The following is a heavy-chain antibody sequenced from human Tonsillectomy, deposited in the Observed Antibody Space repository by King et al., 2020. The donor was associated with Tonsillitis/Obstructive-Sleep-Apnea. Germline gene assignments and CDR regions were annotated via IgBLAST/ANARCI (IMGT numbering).Heavy chain of an antibody. CDR3: ARGSYDSDAFDI. CDR1: GFSLSTGGVS. Sequence: TLKESGPTLVKPTQNLTLTCTFSGFSLSTGGVSVGWIRQPPGKALEWLALIYWDDDKSYSPSLKSRLTSTKDTSKNQVVLTMTNMDTVDTATYYCARGSYDSDAFDIWGQGTMVTVSS. V-gene: IGHV2-5*02. D-gene: IGHD3-10*01. CDR2: IYWDDDK. J-gene: IGHJ3*02.